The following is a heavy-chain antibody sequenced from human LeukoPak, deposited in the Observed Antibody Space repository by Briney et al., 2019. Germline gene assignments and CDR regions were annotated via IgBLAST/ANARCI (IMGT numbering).Heavy chain of an antibody. D-gene: IGHD1-26*01. V-gene: IGHV3-30*03. Sequence: GGSLRLSCAAPGFTFSSYGMHWVRQAPGKGLEWVAVISYDGSNKYYADSVKGRFTISRDNSKNTLYLQMNSLRAEDTAVYYCARGRGELTFVYWGQGTLVTVSS. CDR2: ISYDGSNK. CDR3: ARGRGELTFVY. J-gene: IGHJ4*02. CDR1: GFTFSSYG.